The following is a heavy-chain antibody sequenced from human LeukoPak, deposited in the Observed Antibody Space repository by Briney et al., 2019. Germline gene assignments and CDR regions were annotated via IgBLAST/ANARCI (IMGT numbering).Heavy chain of an antibody. CDR1: GYTFTSYD. CDR3: ARGSRRVVVVPAAIRGTIRDHYMDV. Sequence: ASVKVSCKASGYTFTSYDINWVRQATGQGLGWMGWMNPNSGNTGYAQKFQGRVTITRNTSISTAYMELSSLRSEDTAVYYCARGSRRVVVVPAAIRGTIRDHYMDVWGKGTTVTVSS. D-gene: IGHD2-2*02. V-gene: IGHV1-8*03. J-gene: IGHJ6*03. CDR2: MNPNSGNT.